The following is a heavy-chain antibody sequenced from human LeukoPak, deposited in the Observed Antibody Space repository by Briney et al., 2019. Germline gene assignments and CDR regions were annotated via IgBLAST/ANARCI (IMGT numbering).Heavy chain of an antibody. CDR1: GGSISSYY. D-gene: IGHD6-13*01. V-gene: IGHV4-59*01. Sequence: SETLSLTCTVSGGSISSYYWSWIRQPPGKGLECIGYIHYSGSTNYNPSLKSRVTISKDTSKNQFSLKLNSVTAADAALYYCARFVGSSWLAFDIWGQGTMVTVSS. CDR3: ARFVGSSWLAFDI. J-gene: IGHJ3*02. CDR2: IHYSGST.